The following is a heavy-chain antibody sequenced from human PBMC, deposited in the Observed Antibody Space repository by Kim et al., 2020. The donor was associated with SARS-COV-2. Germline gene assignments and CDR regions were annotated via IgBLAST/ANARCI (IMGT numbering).Heavy chain of an antibody. CDR3: ARGGPFSSSSVDS. D-gene: IGHD6-6*01. Sequence: GGSLRLSCAASGFSFSNYWMHWVRQVPGKGLLWVSRINSDETTTCYADSVKGRFTTSRDNAKNTLYLQMNTLRAEDTAVYFCARGGPFSSSSVDSWGQEPWSPSPQ. CDR2: INSDETTT. V-gene: IGHV3-74*01. J-gene: IGHJ5*01. CDR1: GFSFSNYW.